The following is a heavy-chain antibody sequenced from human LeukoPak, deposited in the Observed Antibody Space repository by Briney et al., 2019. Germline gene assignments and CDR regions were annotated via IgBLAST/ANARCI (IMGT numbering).Heavy chain of an antibody. CDR3: ARHDSFIPY. V-gene: IGHV3-23*01. Sequence: PGGSLILSCVGSGFTFDDYAMHWVRQVPGKGLEWVSGISDNEGRTYYTDSVKGRFTISRDRTKNTVYLQMHNLRAVDTAVYFCARHDSFIPYWGQGTLVTVSS. D-gene: IGHD5-18*01. CDR1: GFTFDDYA. J-gene: IGHJ4*02. CDR2: ISDNEGRT.